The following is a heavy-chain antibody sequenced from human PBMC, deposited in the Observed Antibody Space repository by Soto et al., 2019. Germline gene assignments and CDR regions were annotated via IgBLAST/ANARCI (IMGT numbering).Heavy chain of an antibody. V-gene: IGHV1-69*13. CDR1: GGTFSSYA. CDR3: ARVSTIFGVGFDY. Sequence: SVKVSCKASGGTFSSYAISWVRQAPGQGLEWMGGIIPIFGTANYAQKFQGRVTITADESTSTAYMELSSLRSEDTAVYYCARVSTIFGVGFDYWGQGTLVTVSS. D-gene: IGHD3-3*01. J-gene: IGHJ4*02. CDR2: IIPIFGTA.